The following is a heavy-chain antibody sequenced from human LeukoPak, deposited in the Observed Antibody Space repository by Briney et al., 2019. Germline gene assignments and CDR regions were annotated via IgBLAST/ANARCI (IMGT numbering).Heavy chain of an antibody. D-gene: IGHD1-26*01. V-gene: IGHV3-48*04. CDR1: GFTFSSYS. CDR3: AREVGVAGLWGAYGMDV. CDR2: ISSSSSTI. Sequence: GGSLRLSCAASGFTFSSYSMNWVRQAPGKGLEWVSYISSSSSTIYYADSVKGRFTISRDNAKNSLYLQMNSLRAEDTAVYYCAREVGVAGLWGAYGMDVWGQGTTVTVSS. J-gene: IGHJ6*02.